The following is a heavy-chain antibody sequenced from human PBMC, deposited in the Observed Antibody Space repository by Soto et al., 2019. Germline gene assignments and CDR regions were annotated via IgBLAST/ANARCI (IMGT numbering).Heavy chain of an antibody. CDR1: GFTFSNYW. D-gene: IGHD3-22*01. CDR3: AKNPGYYYDSTGYHFDY. J-gene: IGHJ4*02. Sequence: GGSLRLSCAASGFTFSNYWMHWVRQVPGKGLVWVSRINSDGRSTNYADSVKGRFTISRDNSKNTLYLQMNSLRAEDTAVYYCAKNPGYYYDSTGYHFDYWGQGTLVTVSS. CDR2: INSDGRST. V-gene: IGHV3-74*01.